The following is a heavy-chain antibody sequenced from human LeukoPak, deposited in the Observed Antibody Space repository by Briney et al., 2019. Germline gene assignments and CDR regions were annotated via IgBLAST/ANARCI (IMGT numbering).Heavy chain of an antibody. V-gene: IGHV3-74*01. CDR2: INPDGTTT. CDR1: GFTFSTYW. J-gene: IGHJ4*02. CDR3: ARVSIGWYSFDY. D-gene: IGHD6-19*01. Sequence: PGGSLRLSCAASGFTFSTYWMHWVRQAPGKGLVWVSRINPDGTTTSYADSVKGRFTISIDNAKDTVYLQMNSLRAEDTAVYYCARVSIGWYSFDYWGQGTLVTVSS.